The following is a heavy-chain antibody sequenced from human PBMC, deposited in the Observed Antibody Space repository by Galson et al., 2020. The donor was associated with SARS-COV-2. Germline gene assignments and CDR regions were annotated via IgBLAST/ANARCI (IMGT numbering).Heavy chain of an antibody. D-gene: IGHD2-2*01. V-gene: IGHV4-30-4*01. CDR1: GASISSGDYY. CDR3: ARVVWSSSNCFYDP. Sequence: SETLSLTCTVSGASISSGDYYWSWIRQPPGKGLEWIGFIHYSGRAYYNSSLKSRIAISIDTSTNHFSLKLTSVTAADTAVYYCARVVWSSSNCFYDPWGQGTLVTVSS. CDR2: IHYSGRA. J-gene: IGHJ5*02.